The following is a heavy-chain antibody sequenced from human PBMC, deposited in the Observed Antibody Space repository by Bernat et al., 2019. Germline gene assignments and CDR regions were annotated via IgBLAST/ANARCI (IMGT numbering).Heavy chain of an antibody. CDR3: ARVTSIFGVVSSYYYYMDV. Sequence: QVQLVQSGAEVKKPGASVRVSGKASDYTFPRYVLGWVRQAPGQGLEWREWINAHNVHTHYAKKFQGRVTMTTDTSTSTAYMELRGLRSDDTAVYYCARVTSIFGVVSSYYYYMDVWGEGTTVTVSS. CDR2: INAHNVHT. V-gene: IGHV1-18*01. CDR1: DYTFPRYV. J-gene: IGHJ6*03. D-gene: IGHD3-3*01.